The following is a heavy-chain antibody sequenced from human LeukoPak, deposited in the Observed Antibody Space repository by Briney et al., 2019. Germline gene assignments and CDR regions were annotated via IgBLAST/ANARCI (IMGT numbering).Heavy chain of an antibody. Sequence: GASVKVSCKASGGTFSSYAISWVRQAPGQGLEWMGGIIPIFGTANYAQKFQGRVTITADKSTSTVYMELSSLRSEDTAVYYCARDLSAHPHSPWGQGTLVTVSS. CDR1: GGTFSSYA. V-gene: IGHV1-69*06. CDR3: ARDLSAHPHSP. CDR2: IIPIFGTA. J-gene: IGHJ5*02.